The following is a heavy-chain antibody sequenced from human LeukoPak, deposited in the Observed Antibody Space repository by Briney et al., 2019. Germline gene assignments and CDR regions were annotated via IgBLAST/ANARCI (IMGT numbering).Heavy chain of an antibody. CDR3: AREGRYRYGYNEYHSYMDI. J-gene: IGHJ6*03. V-gene: IGHV4-4*07. CDR2: IYTSGST. D-gene: IGHD5-24*01. Sequence: SETLSLTCTVSNGSISNYYWSWIRQPAGKGLEWIGRIYTSGSTNYNPSLKSRVTMSVDTSKNQFSLKLSSVTAAETAVYYCAREGRYRYGYNEYHSYMDIWGKGTMVTVSS. CDR1: NGSISNYY.